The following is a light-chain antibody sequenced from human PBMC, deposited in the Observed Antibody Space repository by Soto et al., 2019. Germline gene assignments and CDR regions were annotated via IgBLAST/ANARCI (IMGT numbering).Light chain of an antibody. V-gene: IGKV4-1*01. CDR1: QSVLYSSNSKNY. CDR3: QQYNSYPWT. J-gene: IGKJ1*01. Sequence: DIVMTQSPDSLAVSLGERATINCKSSQSVLYSSNSKNYLAWYQQKPGQPPKLLIYWASTRESGVPDRFSGSGSGTDFTLTISSLQAEDVAVYYCQQYNSYPWTFGQGTKVEIK. CDR2: WAS.